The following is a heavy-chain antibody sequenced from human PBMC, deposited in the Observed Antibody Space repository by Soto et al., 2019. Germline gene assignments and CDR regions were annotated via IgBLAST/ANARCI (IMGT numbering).Heavy chain of an antibody. CDR1: GFTFSIYG. V-gene: IGHV3-30*18. CDR2: ISYDGSNK. Sequence: WGSLLLFCAPCGFTFSIYGMHWVRQAPGKGLERVAGISYDGSNKYYADSVKGRFTISRDNSKNTLYLQMNSLRAEDTAVYYCAKGPYCSGGSCYSVWYYHYGMDVWGQGTPVTVSS. J-gene: IGHJ6*01. CDR3: AKGPYCSGGSCYSVWYYHYGMDV. D-gene: IGHD2-15*01.